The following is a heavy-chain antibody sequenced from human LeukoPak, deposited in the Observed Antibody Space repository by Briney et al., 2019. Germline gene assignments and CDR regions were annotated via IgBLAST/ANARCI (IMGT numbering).Heavy chain of an antibody. CDR2: ISTGSSTI. CDR3: ARGSVVVTTIFDY. Sequence: PGGSLRLSCAASGFTFSSYNMNWVRQAPGKGLEWVSYISTGSSTIYYAGSVKGRFIISRDKAQNSLYLQMNSLRAEDTAVYYCARGSVVVTTIFDYWGQGTLVTVSS. J-gene: IGHJ4*02. V-gene: IGHV3-48*01. CDR1: GFTFSSYN. D-gene: IGHD2-21*02.